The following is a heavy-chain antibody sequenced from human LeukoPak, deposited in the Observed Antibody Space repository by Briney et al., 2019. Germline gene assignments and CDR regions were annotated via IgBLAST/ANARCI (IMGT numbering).Heavy chain of an antibody. V-gene: IGHV3-48*02. CDR2: ISRTSHTI. Sequence: GGSLRLSCAASGFTFSSYSMNWVRQAPGKGLEWVSYISRTSHTIYYADSVKGRFTISRDNAKNSLYLQMNSLRDEDTAVYYCDRSTYYYDSSGYLYPSFFDYWGQGNLVTVSS. CDR3: DRSTYYYDSSGYLYPSFFDY. D-gene: IGHD3-22*01. CDR1: GFTFSSYS. J-gene: IGHJ4*02.